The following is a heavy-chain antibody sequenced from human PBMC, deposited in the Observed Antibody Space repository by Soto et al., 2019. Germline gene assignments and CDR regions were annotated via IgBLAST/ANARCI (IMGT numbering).Heavy chain of an antibody. Sequence: SETLSLTCTVSGDSISSYYWSWIRQPPGKGLEWIGYIYYSGSTNYNPSLKSRVTISVDTSKNQFSLKLSSVTAADTAVYYCASAPYSSGWSYFSLDYWGQGTLVTVSS. V-gene: IGHV4-59*01. CDR1: GDSISSYY. J-gene: IGHJ4*02. CDR3: ASAPYSSGWSYFSLDY. CDR2: IYYSGST. D-gene: IGHD6-19*01.